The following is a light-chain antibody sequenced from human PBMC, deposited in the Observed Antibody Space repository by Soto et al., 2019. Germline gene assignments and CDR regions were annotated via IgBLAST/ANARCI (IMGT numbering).Light chain of an antibody. V-gene: IGLV1-44*01. CDR1: SSNIGSNT. J-gene: IGLJ2*01. CDR3: AAWDDSLNGVL. Sequence: QSVLTQPPSASGTPGQRVTISCSGSSSNIGSNTVNWYQQLPGTAPTFLIYKNNQRPSGVPDRFSGSKSGTSASLAISGLQSEDEADYYCAAWDDSLNGVLFGGGTKLTVL. CDR2: KNN.